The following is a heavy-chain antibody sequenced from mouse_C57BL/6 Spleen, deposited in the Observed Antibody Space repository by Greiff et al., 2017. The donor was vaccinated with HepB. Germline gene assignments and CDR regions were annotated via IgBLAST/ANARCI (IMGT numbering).Heavy chain of an antibody. CDR3: ARSYYGSSYKDYAMDY. D-gene: IGHD1-1*01. CDR1: GYTFTSYW. Sequence: QVQLQHPGTELVKPGASVKLSCKASGYTFTSYWMHWVKQRPGQGLEWIGNINPSNGGTNYNEKFKSKATLTVDKSSSTAYMQLSSLTSEDSAVYYCARSYYGSSYKDYAMDYWGQGTSVTVSS. CDR2: INPSNGGT. V-gene: IGHV1-53*01. J-gene: IGHJ4*01.